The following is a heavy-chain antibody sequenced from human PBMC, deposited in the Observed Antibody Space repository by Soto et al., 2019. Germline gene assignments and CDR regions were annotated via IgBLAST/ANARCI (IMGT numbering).Heavy chain of an antibody. Sequence: ASVKVSCKASGYTFTGYYMHWVRQAPGQGLEWMGWINPNSGGTNYAQKFQGWVTMTRETSISTAYMELSRLRSDDTAVYYCARDPNTAMVPYYYYGMDVWGQGTTVTVSS. CDR2: INPNSGGT. CDR1: GYTFTGYY. CDR3: ARDPNTAMVPYYYYGMDV. V-gene: IGHV1-2*04. D-gene: IGHD5-18*01. J-gene: IGHJ6*02.